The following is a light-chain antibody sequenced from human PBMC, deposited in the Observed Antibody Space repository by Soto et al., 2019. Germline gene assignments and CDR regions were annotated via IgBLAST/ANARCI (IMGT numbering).Light chain of an antibody. J-gene: IGKJ5*01. CDR3: QQYNHWPPLT. V-gene: IGKV3-15*01. CDR1: QSVSSSY. Sequence: EIVLTQSPGTLSLSPGERATLSCRAIQSVSSSYLAWYQQKPGQAPRLLIYGASTRATDIPARFRGSGSGTEFTLTISSLQSEDSAVYYCQQYNHWPPLTFGQGTRLEIK. CDR2: GAS.